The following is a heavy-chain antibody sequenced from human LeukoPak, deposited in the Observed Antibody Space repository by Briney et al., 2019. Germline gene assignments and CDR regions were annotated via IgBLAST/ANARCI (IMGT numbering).Heavy chain of an antibody. D-gene: IGHD1-14*01. V-gene: IGHV3-30*02. CDR2: IRYDGSNK. Sequence: GGSLRLSCAASGFTFSSCGMHWVRQAPGKGLEWVAFIRYDGSNKYYADSVKGRFTISRDNSKNTLYLQMNSLRAEDTAVYYCAKALTNGGRGTDYWGQGTLVTVSS. CDR3: AKALTNGGRGTDY. CDR1: GFTFSSCG. J-gene: IGHJ4*02.